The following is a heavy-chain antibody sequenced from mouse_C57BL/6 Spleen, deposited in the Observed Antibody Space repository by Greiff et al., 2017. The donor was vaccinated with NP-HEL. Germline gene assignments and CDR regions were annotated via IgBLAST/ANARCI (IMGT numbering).Heavy chain of an antibody. D-gene: IGHD1-1*01. J-gene: IGHJ1*03. CDR2: LYPGDGDT. V-gene: IGHV1-80*01. Sequence: QVQLKQSGAELVKPGASVKISCKASGYAFSSYWLNWVKQRPGTGLEWIGQLYPGDGDTNYNGKFKGKATLTADKSSSTAYMPLSSLTSEDSAVYFCAREITTVGYFDVWGTGTTVTVSS. CDR3: AREITTVGYFDV. CDR1: GYAFSSYW.